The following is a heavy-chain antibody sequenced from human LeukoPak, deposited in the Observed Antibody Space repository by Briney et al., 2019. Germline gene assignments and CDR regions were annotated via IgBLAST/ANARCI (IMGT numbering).Heavy chain of an antibody. CDR3: AKLAAAGYYYYYYMDV. Sequence: PGGSLRLSCAASGFTFSSYSMNWVRQAPGKGLEWVSSISSSSSYIYYADSVKGRFTISRDNSKNTLYLQMNSLRAEDTAVYYCAKLAAAGYYYYYYMDVWGKGTTVTVSS. V-gene: IGHV3-21*04. D-gene: IGHD6-13*01. J-gene: IGHJ6*03. CDR1: GFTFSSYS. CDR2: ISSSSSYI.